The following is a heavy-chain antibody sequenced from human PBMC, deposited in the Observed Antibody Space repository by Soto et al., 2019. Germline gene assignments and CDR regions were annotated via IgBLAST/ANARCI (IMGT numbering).Heavy chain of an antibody. D-gene: IGHD3-10*01. CDR3: ARGGSGSDWDYYSMDV. Sequence: EVQLVESGGGLVQPGGSLRLSCAGSALTASKNYMSWVRQPPGKGLEWVSVIYSGGTKYDADSVKDRFSISRDNSKSTLYLQIDNPRAGDTAVYYCARGGSGSDWDYYSMDVWGQGTTVNVYS. CDR2: IYSGGTK. CDR1: ALTASKNY. J-gene: IGHJ6*02. V-gene: IGHV3-66*01.